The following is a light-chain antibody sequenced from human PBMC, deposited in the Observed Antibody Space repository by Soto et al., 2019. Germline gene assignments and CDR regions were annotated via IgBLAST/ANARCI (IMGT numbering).Light chain of an antibody. V-gene: IGKV2-28*01. CDR3: MQALQTQT. J-gene: IGKJ1*01. CDR2: LGS. CDR1: QSLLHSNGSNY. Sequence: MVIIHSQPSLPVPLAGRASISSRFIQSLLHSNGSNYLDWYLQKPGQSTQLLIYLGSNRASGVPDRSSGSGSGTDFTLKLSRVEAEDVGVYYCMQALQTQTCGEGTTVDIK.